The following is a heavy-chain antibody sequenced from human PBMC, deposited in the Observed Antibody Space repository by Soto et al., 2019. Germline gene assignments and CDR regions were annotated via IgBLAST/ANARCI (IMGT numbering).Heavy chain of an antibody. D-gene: IGHD3-3*01. CDR3: AKFHDFWSGYPPRAPR. J-gene: IGHJ4*02. CDR2: ISGSGGST. CDR1: GFTFSSYA. V-gene: IGHV3-23*01. Sequence: GGSLRLSCAASGFTFSSYAMSWVRQAPGKGLEWVSAISGSGGSTYYADSVKGRFTISRDNSKNTLYLQMNSLRAEDTAVYYCAKFHDFWSGYPPRAPRWGQGTLVTVSS.